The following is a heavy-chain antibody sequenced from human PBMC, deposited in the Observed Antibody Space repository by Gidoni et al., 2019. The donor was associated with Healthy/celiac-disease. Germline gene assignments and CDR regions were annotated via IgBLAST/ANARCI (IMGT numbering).Heavy chain of an antibody. CDR2: IIPIFGTA. Sequence: VQLVQSGAEVKKPGSSVKGLCKASGGTFSSYAISWVRQAPGQGLEWLGGIIPIFGTANYAQKFQGRGTITADESTSTAYMELSSLRSEDTAVYYCARDLGVNYDSSGYYTDYWGQGTLVTVSS. D-gene: IGHD3-22*01. CDR3: ARDLGVNYDSSGYYTDY. V-gene: IGHV1-69*01. CDR1: GGTFSSYA. J-gene: IGHJ4*02.